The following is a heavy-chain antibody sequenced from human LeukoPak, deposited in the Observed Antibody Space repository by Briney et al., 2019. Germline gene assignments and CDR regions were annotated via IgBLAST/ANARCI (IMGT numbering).Heavy chain of an antibody. CDR2: LNPSGGSS. Sequence: ASVKVSCKASGYTVTSYYMHWVRQAPGQGLEWMAILNPSGGSSSYAQKFQGRATLTRATSTGTVYMELSSLRSEDTAVYYCARAEAAAGTPFDCWGQGTLVTVSS. D-gene: IGHD6-13*01. CDR3: ARAEAAAGTPFDC. CDR1: GYTVTSYY. J-gene: IGHJ4*02. V-gene: IGHV1-46*01.